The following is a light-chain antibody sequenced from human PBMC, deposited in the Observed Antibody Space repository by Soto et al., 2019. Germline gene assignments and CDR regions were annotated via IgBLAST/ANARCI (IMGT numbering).Light chain of an antibody. CDR3: HQSGSSPET. CDR2: GAS. V-gene: IGKV3-20*01. J-gene: IGKJ1*01. Sequence: DIVLTQSPGTLSLSPGERATLSCRASQSVSSTYLAWYQQKPAQAPRLLIYGASSRATGIPDRFSGSGSGTAFTLTISRLEPEDFAVYYCHQSGSSPETFGQGTKVEIK. CDR1: QSVSSTY.